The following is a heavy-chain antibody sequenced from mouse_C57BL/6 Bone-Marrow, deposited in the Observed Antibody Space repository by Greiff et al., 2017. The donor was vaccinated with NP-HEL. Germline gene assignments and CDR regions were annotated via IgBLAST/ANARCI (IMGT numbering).Heavy chain of an antibody. CDR2: IDPSDSYT. D-gene: IGHD2-4*01. CDR1: GYTFTSYW. J-gene: IGHJ4*01. Sequence: QVQLQQSGAELVMPGASVKLSCKASGYTFTSYWMHWVKQRPGQGLEWIGEIDPSDSYTNYNQKFKGKSTLTVDKSSSTAYMQLSSLTSEDSAVYYCARGDYDRYYAMDYWGQGTSVTVSS. CDR3: ARGDYDRYYAMDY. V-gene: IGHV1-69*01.